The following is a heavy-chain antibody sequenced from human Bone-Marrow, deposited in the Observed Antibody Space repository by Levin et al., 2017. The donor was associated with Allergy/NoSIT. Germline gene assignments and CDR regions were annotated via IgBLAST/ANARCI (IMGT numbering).Heavy chain of an antibody. CDR3: ARTNRRLGTLVGSWLDP. Sequence: KSSETLSLTCAVYGGSISGSYWSWIRQPPGKGLEWIGEINDSASTNYNPSLKSPVTISVDTSKNQFSLHVTSVTAADTAVYYCARTNRRLGTLVGSWLDPWGQGTPVTVSS. D-gene: IGHD2-15*01. CDR1: GGSISGSY. V-gene: IGHV4-34*01. J-gene: IGHJ5*02. CDR2: INDSAST.